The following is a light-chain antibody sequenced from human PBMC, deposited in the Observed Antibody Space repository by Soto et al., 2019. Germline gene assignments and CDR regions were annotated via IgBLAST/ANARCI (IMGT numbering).Light chain of an antibody. V-gene: IGLV2-14*01. J-gene: IGLJ1*01. CDR1: ISDVGGYNY. CDR3: SSYGSTSTRYV. Sequence: QSALTQPASVSGSPGQSITISCTGTISDVGGYNYVSWYQQHPGKAPKLMIYEVSNRPSGVSNRFSGSKSANTASLTISGLQAEDEADYFCSSYGSTSTRYVFGTGTKLTVL. CDR2: EVS.